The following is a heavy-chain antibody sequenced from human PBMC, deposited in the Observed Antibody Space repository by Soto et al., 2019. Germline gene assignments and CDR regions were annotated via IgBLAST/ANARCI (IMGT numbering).Heavy chain of an antibody. D-gene: IGHD6-19*01. CDR3: ARDGSDSSGWYNWFDP. V-gene: IGHV3-48*02. CDR2: ISSSSSTI. CDR1: GFTFSSYS. Sequence: EVQLVESGGGLVQPGGSLRLSCAASGFTFSSYSMNWVRQAPGKGLEWVSYISSSSSTIYYADSVKGRFTISRDNAKNXLYLQMNSLRDEDTAVYYCARDGSDSSGWYNWFDPWGQGTLVTVSS. J-gene: IGHJ5*02.